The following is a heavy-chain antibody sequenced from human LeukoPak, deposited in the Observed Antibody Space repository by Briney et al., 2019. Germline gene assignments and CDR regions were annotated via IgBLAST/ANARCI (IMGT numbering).Heavy chain of an antibody. V-gene: IGHV3-23*01. Sequence: PGGSLRLSCAASGFTFSSYAMSWVRQAPGKGLEWVSAISGSGGSTYYADSVKGRFTISRDNSKNTLYLQMDSLRAEDTAVYYCAKDGGYCSGGSCPDYYYYYMDVWGKGTTVTVSS. CDR2: ISGSGGST. J-gene: IGHJ6*03. CDR1: GFTFSSYA. D-gene: IGHD2-15*01. CDR3: AKDGGYCSGGSCPDYYYYYMDV.